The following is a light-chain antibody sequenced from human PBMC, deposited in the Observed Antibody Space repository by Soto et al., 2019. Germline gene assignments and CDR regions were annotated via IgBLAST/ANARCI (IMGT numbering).Light chain of an antibody. CDR1: QGIGDT. CDR2: GAS. CDR3: QQYGSLPRT. J-gene: IGKJ1*01. Sequence: EIVMTQSPATLSVSPGEGATLSCRASQGIGDTLAWYHQKPGQAPRLLIYGASSRATGIPDRFSGSGSGTDFTLTISRLEPEDFAVYYCQQYGSLPRTFGQGTKVDIK. V-gene: IGKV3-20*01.